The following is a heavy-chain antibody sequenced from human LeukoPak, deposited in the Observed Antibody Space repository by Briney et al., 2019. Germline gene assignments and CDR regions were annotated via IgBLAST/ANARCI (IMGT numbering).Heavy chain of an antibody. D-gene: IGHD3-16*01. J-gene: IGHJ4*02. CDR2: IYYSGST. V-gene: IGHV4-59*01. Sequence: PSETLSLTCSVSGGSISNNYWSWIRQSPGKGLQWIGYIYYSGSTNYNPSLKSRVTISVDTSKNQFSLKLSSVTAADTAVYYCARDDGGGADDYWGQGTLVTVSS. CDR3: ARDDGGGADDY. CDR1: GGSISNNY.